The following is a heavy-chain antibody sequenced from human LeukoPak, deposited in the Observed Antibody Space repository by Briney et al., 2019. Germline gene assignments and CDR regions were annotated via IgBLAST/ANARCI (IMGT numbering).Heavy chain of an antibody. CDR1: GFIFSSYA. D-gene: IGHD2-21*02. CDR3: IAYCGGDCYSG. V-gene: IGHV3-73*01. CDR2: TRSKANSYAT. J-gene: IGHJ4*02. Sequence: PGGSLRLSCAASGFIFSSYAMHWVRQASGKGLEWVGRTRSKANSYATAYAASVKGRFTISRDDSKNTAYLQMNSLKTEDTAVYYCIAYCGGDCYSGWGQGTLVTVSS.